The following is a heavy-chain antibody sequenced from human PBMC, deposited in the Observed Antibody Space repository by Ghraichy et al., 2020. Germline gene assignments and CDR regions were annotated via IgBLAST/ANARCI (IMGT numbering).Heavy chain of an antibody. CDR1: GFTFSSYA. CDR3: ARNGDSSSWYMSYYYYYYMDV. Sequence: LSLTCAASGFTFSSYAMHWVRQAPGKGLEWVAVISYDGSNKYYADSVKGRFTISRDNSKNTLYLQMNSLRAEDTAVYYCARNGDSSSWYMSYYYYYYMDVWGKGTTVTVSS. D-gene: IGHD6-13*01. CDR2: ISYDGSNK. V-gene: IGHV3-30-3*01. J-gene: IGHJ6*03.